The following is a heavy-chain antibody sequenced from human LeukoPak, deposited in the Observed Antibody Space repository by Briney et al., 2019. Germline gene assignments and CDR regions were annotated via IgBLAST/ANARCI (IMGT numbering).Heavy chain of an antibody. Sequence: SQTLSLTCAISGDSVSSNSAAGNWIRQSPSRGLEWLGRTYYRSKWYNDYAVSVKSRITINPDTSKNQFSLQLNSVTPEDTAVYYCARRGYGDYVNWFDPWGQGTLVTVSS. CDR2: TYYRSKWYN. J-gene: IGHJ5*02. D-gene: IGHD4-17*01. V-gene: IGHV6-1*01. CDR1: GDSVSSNSAA. CDR3: ARRGYGDYVNWFDP.